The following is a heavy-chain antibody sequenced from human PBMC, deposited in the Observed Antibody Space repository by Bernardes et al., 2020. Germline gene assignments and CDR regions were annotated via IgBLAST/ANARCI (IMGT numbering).Heavy chain of an antibody. J-gene: IGHJ4*02. Sequence: SVKVSCKASGGTFSSYAISWVRQAPGQGLEWMGGIIPFFGTANYAQKFQGRVTITADESTSTAYMELSSLRSEDTAVYYCASSTAYYYDSSGYYYFDYWGQGTLVTVSS. D-gene: IGHD3-22*01. V-gene: IGHV1-69*13. CDR3: ASSTAYYYDSSGYYYFDY. CDR2: IIPFFGTA. CDR1: GGTFSSYA.